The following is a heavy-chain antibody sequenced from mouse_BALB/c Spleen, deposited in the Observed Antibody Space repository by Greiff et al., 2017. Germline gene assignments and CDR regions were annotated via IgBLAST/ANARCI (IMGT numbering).Heavy chain of an antibody. Sequence: EVKVVESGGGLVKPGGSLKLSCAASGFTFSSYAMSWVRQTPEKRLEWVASISSGGSTYYPDSVKGRFTISRDNARNILYLQMSSLRSEDTAMYYCASYYGYYAMDYWGQGTSVTVSS. J-gene: IGHJ4*01. V-gene: IGHV5-6-5*01. CDR3: ASYYGYYAMDY. CDR1: GFTFSSYA. D-gene: IGHD1-2*01. CDR2: ISSGGST.